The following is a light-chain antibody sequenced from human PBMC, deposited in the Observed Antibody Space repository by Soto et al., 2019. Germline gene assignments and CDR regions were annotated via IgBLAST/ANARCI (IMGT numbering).Light chain of an antibody. CDR2: DAS. J-gene: IGKJ3*01. Sequence: DIQMTQSPSTLSASVGDRVTITCRASQSISRSLAWYQQKSGKAPKLLIYDASSLESGVPSRFSGSGFGTEFTLTNSGLQPGDFATYYCQQYQSYFLTFGPGTTVDMK. CDR1: QSISRS. V-gene: IGKV1-5*01. CDR3: QQYQSYFLT.